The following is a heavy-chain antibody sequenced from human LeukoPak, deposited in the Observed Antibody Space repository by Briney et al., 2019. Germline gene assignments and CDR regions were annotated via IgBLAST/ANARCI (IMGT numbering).Heavy chain of an antibody. CDR2: IIPIFGTA. D-gene: IGHD5-24*01. CDR1: GGTFSSYA. Sequence: SVKVSCKASGGTFSSYAISWVRQAPGQGLEWMGGIIPIFGTANYAQKFQGRVTMTRNASISTAYMELSSLRSEDTAVYYCARQIRDGYNYYYYYYMDVWGKGTTVTISS. V-gene: IGHV1-69*05. CDR3: ARQIRDGYNYYYYYYMDV. J-gene: IGHJ6*03.